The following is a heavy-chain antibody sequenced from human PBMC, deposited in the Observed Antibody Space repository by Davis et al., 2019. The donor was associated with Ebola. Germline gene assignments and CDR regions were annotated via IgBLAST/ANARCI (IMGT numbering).Heavy chain of an antibody. V-gene: IGHV4-61*01. CDR3: ATATYYYGSGSLTS. Sequence: MPSETLSLTCTVSSGSVSSGSYYWSWIRQPPGKGLEWNVYIYYSGSTNYNPSLKSRVTISVDTSKNQFSLKLSSVTAADTAVYYCATATYYYGSGSLTSWGQGTLVTVSS. J-gene: IGHJ4*02. CDR1: SGSVSSGSYY. D-gene: IGHD3-10*01. CDR2: IYYSGST.